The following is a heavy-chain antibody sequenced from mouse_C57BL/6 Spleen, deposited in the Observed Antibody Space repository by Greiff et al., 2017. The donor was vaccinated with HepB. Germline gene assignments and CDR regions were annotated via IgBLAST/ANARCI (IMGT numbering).Heavy chain of an antibody. Sequence: QVQLQQPGAELVKPGASVKLSCKASGYTFTSYWMQWVKQRPGQGLEWIGEIDPSDSYTNYNQKFKGKATLTVDTSSSTAYMQLSSLTSEDPAVYYCARSIGRRYAMDYWGQGTTVTVSS. J-gene: IGHJ4*01. V-gene: IGHV1-50*01. CDR2: IDPSDSYT. CDR1: GYTFTSYW. CDR3: ARSIGRRYAMDY. D-gene: IGHD2-14*01.